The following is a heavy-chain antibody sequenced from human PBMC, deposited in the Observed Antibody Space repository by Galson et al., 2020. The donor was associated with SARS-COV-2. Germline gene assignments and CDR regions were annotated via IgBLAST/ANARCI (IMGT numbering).Heavy chain of an antibody. D-gene: IGHD4-17*01. CDR3: AKDSYGDYTFDY. V-gene: IGHV3-9*01. CDR1: GFTFDDYA. CDR2: ISWNSGSI. J-gene: IGHJ4*02. Sequence: SLKISCAASGFTFDDYAMHWVRQAPGKGLEWVSGISWNSGSIVYADSVKGRFTISRDNAKNSLYLQMNSLRAEDTALYYCAKDSYGDYTFDYWGQGTLVTVSS.